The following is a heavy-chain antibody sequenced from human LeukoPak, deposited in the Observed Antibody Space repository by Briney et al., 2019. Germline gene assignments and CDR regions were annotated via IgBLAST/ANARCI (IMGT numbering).Heavy chain of an antibody. CDR1: GVIFSSLS. J-gene: IGHJ4*02. CDR2: ISASSRTT. Sequence: GSLRLSCETSGVIFSSLSLNWVRQPPGKGLEWLSYISASSRTTYYADSVKGRFIVSRDNAKNSLFLQMDSLRADDTALYYCASQSSGSSTRAPDFWGQGTVVTVSS. V-gene: IGHV3-48*04. CDR3: ASQSSGSSTRAPDF. D-gene: IGHD1-26*01.